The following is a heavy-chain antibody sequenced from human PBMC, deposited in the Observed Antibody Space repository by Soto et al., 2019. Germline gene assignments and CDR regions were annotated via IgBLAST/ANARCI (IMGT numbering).Heavy chain of an antibody. CDR2: VYYSGST. J-gene: IGHJ5*02. CDR3: ARESRRDAYVFDR. CDR1: GGSINSGGYY. Sequence: QVQLQESGPGLVKPSQTLSLTCTVSGGSINSGGYYWTWIRQHPGKGLEWIGNVYYSGSTHYNPSLKSRVTTSVDTSKNQFSLKLTSVTAADTAVYYCARESRRDAYVFDRWGQGTLVTVSS. V-gene: IGHV4-31*03. D-gene: IGHD2-2*01.